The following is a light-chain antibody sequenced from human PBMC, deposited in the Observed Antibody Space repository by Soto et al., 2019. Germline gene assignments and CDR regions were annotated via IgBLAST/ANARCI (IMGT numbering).Light chain of an antibody. Sequence: DIVMTQSPDSLAVSLGGRATINCKSSQSVLYSSNNKNYLTWYQQKPGQPPKLPIYWASTRESGVPDRFSGSGSGTDFTLTISSLQAEDVAVYYCQQYYTTPLTFGGGTKVDIK. V-gene: IGKV4-1*01. CDR2: WAS. CDR3: QQYYTTPLT. J-gene: IGKJ4*01. CDR1: QSVLYSSNNKNY.